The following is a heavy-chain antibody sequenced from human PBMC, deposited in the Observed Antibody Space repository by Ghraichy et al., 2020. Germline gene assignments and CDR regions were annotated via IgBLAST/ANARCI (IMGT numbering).Heavy chain of an antibody. J-gene: IGHJ4*02. D-gene: IGHD3-9*01. CDR2: ISSRSSTI. Sequence: GSLRLSCAASGFTFSNYDMSWVRQAPGKGLEWVLYISSRSSTIYYADSVKGRFTISRDNAKNSLYLLMNSLRAEDTAVYYCARDQYYDILTGYYNYFDSWGQGTLVTVSS. CDR1: GFTFSNYD. CDR3: ARDQYYDILTGYYNYFDS. V-gene: IGHV3-48*04.